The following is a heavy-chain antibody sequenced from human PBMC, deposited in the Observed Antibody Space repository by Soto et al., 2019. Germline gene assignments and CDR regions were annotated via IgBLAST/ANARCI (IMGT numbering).Heavy chain of an antibody. CDR2: IFYSGST. Sequence: ASKTLSLTCSVSGGSISTSRSYWAWIRQPPGKGLEWLANIFYSGSTFYNPSLASRVSVSVDTSKNEFSLKLRSVTAADTAVYYCARQPTTGDTDLWFDPWGQGTLVTVSS. D-gene: IGHD2-21*01. CDR3: ARQPTTGDTDLWFDP. CDR1: GGSISTSRSY. J-gene: IGHJ5*02. V-gene: IGHV4-39*01.